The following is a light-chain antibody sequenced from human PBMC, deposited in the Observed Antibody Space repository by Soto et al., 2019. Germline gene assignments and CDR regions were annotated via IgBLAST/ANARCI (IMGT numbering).Light chain of an antibody. CDR1: SSDVGGYNY. V-gene: IGLV2-14*01. CDR3: SSYTSSRTWV. Sequence: QSALTQPASVSGSPGQSITISCTGTSSDVGGYNYVSWYQQHPGKAPKFMIYEVSNRPSGVSNRFSGSKSGNTASLPISGLQAEDEADYYCSSYTSSRTWVFGGGTKLTVL. CDR2: EVS. J-gene: IGLJ3*02.